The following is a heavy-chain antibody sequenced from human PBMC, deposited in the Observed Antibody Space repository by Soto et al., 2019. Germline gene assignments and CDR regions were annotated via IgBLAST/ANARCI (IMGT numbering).Heavy chain of an antibody. CDR2: IWYDGSNK. J-gene: IGHJ3*02. D-gene: IGHD5-18*01. CDR3: ARAGYSYGLDAFDI. V-gene: IGHV3-33*01. Sequence: QVQLVESGGGVVQPGRSLRLSCAASGFTFSSYGMHWDRQAPGKGLEWVAVIWYDGSNKYYADSVKGRFTISRDNSKNTLYLQMNSLRAEDTAVYYCARAGYSYGLDAFDIWGQGTMVTVSS. CDR1: GFTFSSYG.